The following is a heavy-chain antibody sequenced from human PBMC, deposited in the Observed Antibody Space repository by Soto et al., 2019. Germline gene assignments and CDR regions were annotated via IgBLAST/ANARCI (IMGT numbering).Heavy chain of an antibody. Sequence: EAQLVESGGGLVKTGGSLRLSCVASGFTFSNPWMNWVRQAPGKGLEWVGRIKNKFDGETTDYAAPVKGRFTISRDDLKNTLYLQMNNLKTEDTAVYYCNTFQTGDRAFDMWGQGTMVTVSS. CDR3: NTFQTGDRAFDM. V-gene: IGHV3-15*07. D-gene: IGHD1-1*01. CDR2: IKNKFDGETT. CDR1: GFTFSNPW. J-gene: IGHJ3*02.